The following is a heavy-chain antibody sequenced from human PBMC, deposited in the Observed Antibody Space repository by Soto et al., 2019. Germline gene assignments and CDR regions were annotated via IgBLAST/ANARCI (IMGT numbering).Heavy chain of an antibody. V-gene: IGHV1-2*02. D-gene: IGHD3-3*01. CDR2: INPNSGDT. Sequence: QVQLVQSGAEVKKPGASVKVSCRASGYTFTDYFVSWVRQAPGQGLEWVGWINPNSGDTKYAQKFQGRVTFTTDTSIGTAYMELSRLRSDDTAVFYCAKLLWSGYYTVQEVDYWGQGTLVTVSS. CDR3: AKLLWSGYYTVQEVDY. CDR1: GYTFTDYF. J-gene: IGHJ4*02.